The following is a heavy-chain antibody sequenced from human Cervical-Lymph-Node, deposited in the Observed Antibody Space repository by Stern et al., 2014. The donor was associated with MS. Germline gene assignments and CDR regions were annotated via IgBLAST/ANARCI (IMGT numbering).Heavy chain of an antibody. CDR3: ARDSGYSSSWYPWCFDY. J-gene: IGHJ4*02. V-gene: IGHV1-18*01. CDR2: ISAYIGNT. D-gene: IGHD6-13*01. CDR1: GFTFTSYG. Sequence: VQLVESGAEVTKPGASVRVSCKASGFTFTSYGISWVRQAPGHGLEWMGLISAYIGNTNYAQDLQGRVTMTTDTSTSTCFTELRSLRSDDTAVYYCARDSGYSSSWYPWCFDYWGQGTLVTVSS.